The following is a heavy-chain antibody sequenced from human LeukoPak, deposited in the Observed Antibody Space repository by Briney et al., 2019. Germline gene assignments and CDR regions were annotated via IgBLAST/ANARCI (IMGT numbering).Heavy chain of an antibody. CDR1: GYTFTSYD. V-gene: IGHV1-8*01. CDR2: MNPNSGNT. CDR3: ARXXSYQGYYYYYYYMDV. D-gene: IGHD2-2*01. J-gene: IGHJ6*03. Sequence: AXVKVSCKASGYTFTSYDINWVRQATGQGLEWMGWMNPNSGNTGYAQKFQGRVTMTRNTSISTAYMELSSLRSEDTAGYDCARXXSYQGYYYYYYYMDVWGKGTTVTISS.